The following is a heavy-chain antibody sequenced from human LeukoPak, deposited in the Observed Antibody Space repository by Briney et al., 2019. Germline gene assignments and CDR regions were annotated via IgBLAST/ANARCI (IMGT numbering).Heavy chain of an antibody. Sequence: GASVKVSCKASGGTFGSYVISWVRQAPGQGLEWMGGIIPMFGTTNFAQKFQGRVTITTDESTSTAYMELSSLRSEDTAVYYCARTSLGYCTGGSCHNWVDPWGQGTLVTVSS. V-gene: IGHV1-69*05. D-gene: IGHD2-15*01. J-gene: IGHJ5*02. CDR1: GGTFGSYV. CDR2: IIPMFGTT. CDR3: ARTSLGYCTGGSCHNWVDP.